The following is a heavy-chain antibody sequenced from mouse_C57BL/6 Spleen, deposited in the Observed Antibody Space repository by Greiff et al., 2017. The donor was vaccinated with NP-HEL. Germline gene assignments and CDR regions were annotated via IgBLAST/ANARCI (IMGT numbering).Heavy chain of an antibody. J-gene: IGHJ2*01. D-gene: IGHD2-3*01. CDR1: GFTFSNYW. CDR3: TGEDGYYVGY. CDR2: IRLKSDNYAT. V-gene: IGHV6-3*01. Sequence: DVKLVESGGGLVQPGGSMKLSCVASGFTFSNYWMNWVRQSPEKGLEWVAQIRLKSDNYATHYAESVKGRFTISRDDSKSSVYLQMNNLRAEDTGIYYCTGEDGYYVGYWGQGTTLTVSS.